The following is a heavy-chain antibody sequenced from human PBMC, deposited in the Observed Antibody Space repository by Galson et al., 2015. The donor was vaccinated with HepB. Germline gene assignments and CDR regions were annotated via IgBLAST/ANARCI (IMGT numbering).Heavy chain of an antibody. V-gene: IGHV1-3*01. CDR1: GYTFTSYA. D-gene: IGHD3/OR15-3a*01. J-gene: IGHJ4*02. CDR3: ARRGVGFWTDY. CDR2: INAGNGNT. Sequence: SVKVSCKVSGYTFTSYAMHWVRQAPGQRLEWMGWINAGNGNTKYSQKFQGRVTITRDTSASTAYMELSSLRSEDTAVYYCARRGVGFWTDYWGQGTLVTVSS.